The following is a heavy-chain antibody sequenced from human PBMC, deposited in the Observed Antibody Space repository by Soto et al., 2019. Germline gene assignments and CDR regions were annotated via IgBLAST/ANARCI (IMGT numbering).Heavy chain of an antibody. CDR3: ARVCSSTSCYASYYYGMDV. D-gene: IGHD2-2*01. CDR1: GGTFSSYA. V-gene: IGHV1-69*06. J-gene: IGHJ6*02. Sequence: SVKVSCKASGGTFSSYAISWLRQAPGQGLEWMGGIIPIFGTANYAQKFQGRVTITADKSTSTAYMELSSLRSEDTAVYYCARVCSSTSCYASYYYGMDVWGQGTTVTVSS. CDR2: IIPIFGTA.